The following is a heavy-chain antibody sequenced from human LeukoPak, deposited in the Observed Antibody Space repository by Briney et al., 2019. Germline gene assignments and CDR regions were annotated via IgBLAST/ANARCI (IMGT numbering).Heavy chain of an antibody. J-gene: IGHJ4*02. D-gene: IGHD6-19*01. CDR2: INHSGRN. CDR1: GGSISSYY. V-gene: IGHV4-34*01. CDR3: ARGVLRFVAVASPRYFDY. Sequence: KSSETLSLNCTVAGGSISSYYWRWIRQAPGKGLEWSGEINHSGRNNYIPSLKSRVTISVDTSKNQFSLTLSSVTAADTAVYYCARGVLRFVAVASPRYFDYWGQGTLVTVSS.